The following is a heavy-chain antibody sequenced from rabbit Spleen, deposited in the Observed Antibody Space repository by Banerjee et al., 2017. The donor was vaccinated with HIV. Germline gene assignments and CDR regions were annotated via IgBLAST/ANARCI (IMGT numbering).Heavy chain of an antibody. CDR3: ARDLLGVIGWNFYL. D-gene: IGHD1-1*01. CDR1: GFSFSSRYW. CDR2: INAATAKP. V-gene: IGHV1S40*01. J-gene: IGHJ4*01. Sequence: QSLEESGGDLVKPGASLTLTCTASGFSFSSRYWICWVRQAPGKGLEWIACINAATAKPVNATWAKGRFTISRTSSTTVTLRMTSLTAADRATYFCARDLLGVIGWNFYLWGPGTLVTVS.